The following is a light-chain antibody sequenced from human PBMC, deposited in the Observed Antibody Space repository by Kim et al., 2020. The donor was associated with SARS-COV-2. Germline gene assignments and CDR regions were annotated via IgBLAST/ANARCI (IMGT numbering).Light chain of an antibody. CDR2: EVT. Sequence: GQSITISCTGTSSDVGSYNFVYWYQQHPGKAPKLIIYEVTKRPSGVSNRFSGSKSGNTASLTISGVQAEDEADYYCCSYAGNNNVVFGGGTQLTVL. V-gene: IGLV2-23*02. CDR3: CSYAGNNNVV. J-gene: IGLJ2*01. CDR1: SSDVGSYNF.